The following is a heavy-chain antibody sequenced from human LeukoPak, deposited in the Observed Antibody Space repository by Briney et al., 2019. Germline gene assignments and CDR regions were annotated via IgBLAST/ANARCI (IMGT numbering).Heavy chain of an antibody. CDR3: ARQYSSGSKLGYDY. V-gene: IGHV4-59*08. CDR1: GGSISSYY. J-gene: IGHJ4*02. D-gene: IGHD6-19*01. Sequence: SETLSLTCTVSGGSISSYYWSWIRQPPGKGLEWIGYIYYSGSTNYNPSLKSRVTISVDTSKNQSSLKLSSVTAADTAVYYCARQYSSGSKLGYDYWGQGTLVTVSS. CDR2: IYYSGST.